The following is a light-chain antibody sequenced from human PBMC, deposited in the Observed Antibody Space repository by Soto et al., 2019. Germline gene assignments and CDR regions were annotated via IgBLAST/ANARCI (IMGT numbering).Light chain of an antibody. CDR3: TSSTTDSLYL. V-gene: IGLV2-14*01. Sequence: QSVLTQPASVSGYPGQSITISCTGTSSDVGGSNYVSWYQQYPGKVPKLLINKVSNRPSGVSNRFSGSKSAYTASLTISGLQAEDEADYFCTSSTTDSLYLFGTGTKVTVL. J-gene: IGLJ1*01. CDR2: KVS. CDR1: SSDVGGSNY.